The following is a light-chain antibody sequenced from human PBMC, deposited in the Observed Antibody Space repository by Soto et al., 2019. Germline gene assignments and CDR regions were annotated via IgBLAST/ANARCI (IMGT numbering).Light chain of an antibody. J-gene: IGLJ3*02. CDR1: NIGSKN. CDR3: QVWDTSTWV. V-gene: IGLV3-9*01. CDR2: RDS. Sequence: SYEATQPLSLSVALGQTAKITCAGDNIGSKNVHWYRQKPGQAPVLVMYRDSNRPSGIPERFSGSNSGHTATLSISGAQAGDEADYHCQVWDTSTWVFGGGTKLTVL.